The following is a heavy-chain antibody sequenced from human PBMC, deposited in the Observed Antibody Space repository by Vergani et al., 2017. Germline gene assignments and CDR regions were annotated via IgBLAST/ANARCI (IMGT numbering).Heavy chain of an antibody. CDR3: ARSQGDYWYFDL. J-gene: IGHJ2*01. V-gene: IGHV4-38-2*01. CDR2: IHNRGKT. D-gene: IGHD2-21*01. CDR1: GYSIGSGFY. Sequence: QVQLQESGPGLVKPSETLSLTCSVSGYSIGSGFYWAWIRQSPGEGLQWLTSIHNRGKTYHNPSLKSRVSVSLDTSKNRFSLNLTSVTATDMAIYYCARSQGDYWYFDLWGPGSRVTVSS.